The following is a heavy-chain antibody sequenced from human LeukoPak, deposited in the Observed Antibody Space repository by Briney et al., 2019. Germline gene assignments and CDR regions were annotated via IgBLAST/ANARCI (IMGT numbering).Heavy chain of an antibody. CDR2: ISGSGGST. Sequence: HPGGSLRLSCAASGFTFSSYAMSWVRQAPGEGLEWVSAISGSGGSTYYADSVKGRFTISRDNSKNTLYLQMNSLRAEDTAVYYCAKGTLTYYDYIWGSYRYSGAYYFDYWGQGTLVTVSS. V-gene: IGHV3-23*01. D-gene: IGHD3-16*02. J-gene: IGHJ4*02. CDR3: AKGTLTYYDYIWGSYRYSGAYYFDY. CDR1: GFTFSSYA.